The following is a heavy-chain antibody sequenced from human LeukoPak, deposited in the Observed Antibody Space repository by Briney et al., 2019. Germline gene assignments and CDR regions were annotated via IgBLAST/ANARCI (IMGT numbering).Heavy chain of an antibody. CDR3: ARGEVVPAAIGAFDI. J-gene: IGHJ3*02. D-gene: IGHD2-2*01. V-gene: IGHV1-69*06. CDR1: GGTFISYA. CDR2: IIPIFGTA. Sequence: SVKVSCKASGGTFISYAISWVRQAPGQGLEWMGGIIPIFGTANYAQKFQGRVTITADKSTSTAYMELSSLRSEDTAVYYCARGEVVPAAIGAFDIWGQGTMVTVPS.